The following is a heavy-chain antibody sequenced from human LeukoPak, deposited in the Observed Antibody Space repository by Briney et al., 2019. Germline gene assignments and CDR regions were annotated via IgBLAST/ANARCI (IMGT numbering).Heavy chain of an antibody. V-gene: IGHV1-69*06. CDR1: GGTFSSYA. CDR3: ARVLRRDGYNLFRLNYYYYYMDV. CDR2: IIPIFGTA. Sequence: ASVKVSCKASGGTFSSYAISWVRQAPGQGLEWMGGIIPIFGTANYAQKFQGRVTITADKSTSTAYMELSSLRSEDTAVYYCARVLRRDGYNLFRLNYYYYYMDVWGKGTTVTVSS. J-gene: IGHJ6*03. D-gene: IGHD5-24*01.